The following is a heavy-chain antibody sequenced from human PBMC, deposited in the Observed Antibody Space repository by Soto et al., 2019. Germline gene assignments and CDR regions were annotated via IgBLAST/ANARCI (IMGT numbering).Heavy chain of an antibody. V-gene: IGHV5-51*01. CDR3: ARAPYNHTAGDFDF. J-gene: IGHJ4*02. CDR2: IYSRDSDT. CDR1: GYNFTDYW. D-gene: IGHD1-20*01. Sequence: GESLKISCKASGYNFTDYWIDWVRQMPGKGLEWMGIIYSRDSDTRYSPSFQGQVTISVDSSISTAYLQWSSLKASDTAIYYCARAPYNHTAGDFDFWGQGTLVTVSS.